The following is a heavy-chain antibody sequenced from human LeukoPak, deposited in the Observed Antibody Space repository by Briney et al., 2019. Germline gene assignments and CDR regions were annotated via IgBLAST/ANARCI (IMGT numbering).Heavy chain of an antibody. D-gene: IGHD3-10*01. CDR2: IYSGGST. Sequence: GGSLRLSCAVPGFTVSSNYMSWVRQAPGKGLEWVSVIYSGGSTYYADSVKGRFTISRDNSKNTLYLQMNSLRAEDTAVYYCARDLSRVTMVRRVITTPNYYGMDVWGQGTTVTVSS. CDR1: GFTVSSNY. V-gene: IGHV3-53*01. J-gene: IGHJ6*02. CDR3: ARDLSRVTMVRRVITTPNYYGMDV.